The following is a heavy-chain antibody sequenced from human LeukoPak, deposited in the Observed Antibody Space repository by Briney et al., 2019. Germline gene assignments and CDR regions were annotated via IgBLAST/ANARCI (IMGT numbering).Heavy chain of an antibody. J-gene: IGHJ4*02. V-gene: IGHV3-7*01. CDR3: AKNRGSAYYADY. CDR1: GFTFTGYW. D-gene: IGHD3-3*01. Sequence: PGRSLRLSCAASGFTFTGYWMSWVRQAPGKGLEWVANIKQDGSGKNYVDSVKGRFTISRDNAKNSLYLQMNSLRAEDTAVYYCAKNRGSAYYADYWGQGTLVTVSS. CDR2: IKQDGSGK.